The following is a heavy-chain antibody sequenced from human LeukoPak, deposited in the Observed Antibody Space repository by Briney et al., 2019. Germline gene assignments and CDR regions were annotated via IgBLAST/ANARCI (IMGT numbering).Heavy chain of an antibody. Sequence: ASVKVSCKASGYTFTGYYMHWVRQAPGQGLEWMGWINPNSGGTNYAQKFQGRVTMTRDTSISTAYMELSRLRSDDTAVYYCARALVVPAAMGFRWFDPWGQGTLVTVSS. J-gene: IGHJ5*02. D-gene: IGHD2-2*01. CDR2: INPNSGGT. CDR3: ARALVVPAAMGFRWFDP. CDR1: GYTFTGYY. V-gene: IGHV1-2*02.